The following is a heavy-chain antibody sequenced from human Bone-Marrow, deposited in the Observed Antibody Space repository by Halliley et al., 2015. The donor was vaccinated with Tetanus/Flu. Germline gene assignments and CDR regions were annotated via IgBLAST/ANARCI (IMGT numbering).Heavy chain of an antibody. J-gene: IGHJ4*02. CDR3: ARVTTPHDGPRKAYFDY. V-gene: IGHV3-30*03. D-gene: IGHD1-1*01. Sequence: SLRLSCAASGFTFSAYGMHWVRQAPGKGLEWVAFIPYDGSNEYYADSVRGRVSISRDNSGNTLYLHMHSLRAEDTALYYCARVTTPHDGPRKAYFDYWGLGTLVTVAS. CDR2: IPYDGSNE. CDR1: GFTFSAYG.